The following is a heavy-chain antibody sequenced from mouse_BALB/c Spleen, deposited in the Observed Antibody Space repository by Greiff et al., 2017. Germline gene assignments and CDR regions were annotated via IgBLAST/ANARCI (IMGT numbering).Heavy chain of an antibody. Sequence: EVQLLESGAELVKPGASVKLSCTASGFNIKDTYMHWVKQRPEQGLEWIGRIDPANGNTKYDPKFQGKATITADTSSNTAYLQLSSLTSEDTAVYYCASGSSHYFDYWGQGTTLTVSS. CDR1: GFNIKDTY. J-gene: IGHJ2*01. CDR2: IDPANGNT. V-gene: IGHV14-3*02. CDR3: ASGSSHYFDY. D-gene: IGHD4-1*01.